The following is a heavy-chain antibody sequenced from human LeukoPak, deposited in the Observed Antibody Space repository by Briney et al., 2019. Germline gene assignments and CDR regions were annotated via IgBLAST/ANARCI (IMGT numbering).Heavy chain of an antibody. D-gene: IGHD1-26*01. V-gene: IGHV3-23*01. Sequence: GGSLRLSCAASGSTFSSYAMSWVRQAPGKGLEWVSAISASGASTYYADSVKGRFTISRDKSKNTLYLQMSSLRAEDTAIYYCAKDQYSGSFTAFDYWGQGTLVTVSS. CDR1: GSTFSSYA. CDR2: ISASGAST. CDR3: AKDQYSGSFTAFDY. J-gene: IGHJ4*02.